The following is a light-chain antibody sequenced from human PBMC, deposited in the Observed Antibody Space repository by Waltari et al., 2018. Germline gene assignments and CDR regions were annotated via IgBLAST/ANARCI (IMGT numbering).Light chain of an antibody. J-gene: IGKJ4*01. CDR3: QQYFGIPLT. V-gene: IGKV4-1*01. CDR2: WAS. Sequence: DIVMTQSPDTLNVSLGERATIKCKSSQSVLFNSDNENYLAWFQQKPGQPPKLLIYWASNRESGVPDRFSGSGSGTDFTLTISSVQAEDVAVYYCQQYFGIPLTFGGGTKVEI. CDR1: QSVLFNSDNENY.